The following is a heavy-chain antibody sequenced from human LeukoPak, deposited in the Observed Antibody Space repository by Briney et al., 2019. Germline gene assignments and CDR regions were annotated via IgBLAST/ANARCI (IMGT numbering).Heavy chain of an antibody. Sequence: GRSLRLSCAASGFTFDDYAMHWVRQAPGKGLEWVSGISWNNGSIGYADSVKGRFTISRDNAKNSLYLQMNSLRAEDTALYYCAKVRIMIGPYDAFDIWGQGTMVTVSS. V-gene: IGHV3-9*01. D-gene: IGHD3-16*01. CDR3: AKVRIMIGPYDAFDI. J-gene: IGHJ3*02. CDR2: ISWNNGSI. CDR1: GFTFDDYA.